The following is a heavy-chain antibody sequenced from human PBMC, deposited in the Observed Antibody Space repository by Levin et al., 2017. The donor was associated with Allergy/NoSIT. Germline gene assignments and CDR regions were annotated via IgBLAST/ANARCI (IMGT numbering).Heavy chain of an antibody. J-gene: IGHJ4*02. CDR2: IYSGGST. CDR3: AGASWNLGFFDY. CDR1: GFTVSSNF. Sequence: GGSLRLSCAASGFTVSSNFMNWVRQAPGKGLEWVSVIYSGGSTYYADSVKGRFTISRDNSENTVVRKMSSLRAEDTAVYYCAGASWNLGFFDYWGQGILVTVSS. D-gene: IGHD1-1*01. V-gene: IGHV3-53*01.